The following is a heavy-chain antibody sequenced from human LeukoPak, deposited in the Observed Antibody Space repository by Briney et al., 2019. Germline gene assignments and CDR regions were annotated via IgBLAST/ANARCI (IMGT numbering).Heavy chain of an antibody. CDR2: ISSSSSYI. J-gene: IGHJ4*02. CDR3: ARRSGYEVTSDY. D-gene: IGHD2-21*02. Sequence: PGGSLRLSCAASGFTFSSYSMNWVRQAPGKGLEWVSSISSSSSYIYYADSVKGRFTISRDNAKNSLYLQMNSLRAEDTAVYYCARRSGYEVTSDYWGQGTLVTVSS. V-gene: IGHV3-21*01. CDR1: GFTFSSYS.